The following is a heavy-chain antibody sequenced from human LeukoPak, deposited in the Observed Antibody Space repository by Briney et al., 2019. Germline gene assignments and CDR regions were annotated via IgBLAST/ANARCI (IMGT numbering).Heavy chain of an antibody. CDR2: ISGRTGCT. CDR1: GFTFNTNA. D-gene: IGHD5-12*01. J-gene: IGHJ4*02. CDR3: AKCGNSGCHLIDY. V-gene: IGHV3-23*01. Sequence: PGGSPRLSCAASGFTFNTNAMSWVRQAPGKGLEWVSAISGRTGCTYYADSVRGRFTISRDNSKSTLYLQMDSLRAEDTAVYYCAKCGNSGCHLIDYWGQGTLVTVSS.